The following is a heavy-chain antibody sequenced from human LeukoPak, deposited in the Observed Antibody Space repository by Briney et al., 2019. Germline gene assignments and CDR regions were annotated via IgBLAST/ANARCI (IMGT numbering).Heavy chain of an antibody. CDR3: ARGGSYLSAFDI. J-gene: IGHJ3*02. CDR2: ISGSGGST. Sequence: PGGSLRLSCAASGFTFSSYAMSWVRQAPGKRLEWVSGISGSGGSTYYADSVKGRFTISRDNSKNTLYLQMNSLRAEDTAVYYCARGGSYLSAFDIWGQGTMVTVSS. V-gene: IGHV3-23*01. D-gene: IGHD1-26*01. CDR1: GFTFSSYA.